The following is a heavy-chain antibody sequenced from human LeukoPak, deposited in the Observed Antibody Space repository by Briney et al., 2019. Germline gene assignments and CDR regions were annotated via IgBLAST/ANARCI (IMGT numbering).Heavy chain of an antibody. CDR3: ARGVGYCSSTSCYPTHFDY. CDR2: ICSGGST. J-gene: IGHJ4*02. Sequence: GGSLRLSCAASGFTVSSNYMSWVRQAPGKGLEWVSVICSGGSTYYADSVKGRFTISRDNSKNTLYLQMNSLRAEDTAVYYCARGVGYCSSTSCYPTHFDYWGQGTLVTVSS. D-gene: IGHD2-2*01. CDR1: GFTVSSNY. V-gene: IGHV3-53*01.